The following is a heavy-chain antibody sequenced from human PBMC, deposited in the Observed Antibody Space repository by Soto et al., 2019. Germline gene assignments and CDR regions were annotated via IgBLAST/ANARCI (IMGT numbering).Heavy chain of an antibody. CDR3: AGGQGALTTGNYYYDGMDV. CDR2: IIPIFGPA. V-gene: IGHV1-69*01. D-gene: IGHD4-17*01. J-gene: IGHJ6*02. Sequence: QVQLVQSGAEVKKPGSSVKVSCKASGGTFSSYAISWVRQAPGQGLEWMGGIIPIFGPANYAQQFQGRDTITADESTSTAYMELSSVRSEDTAVYYWAGGQGALTTGNYYYDGMDVWCQGTTVTVSS. CDR1: GGTFSSYA.